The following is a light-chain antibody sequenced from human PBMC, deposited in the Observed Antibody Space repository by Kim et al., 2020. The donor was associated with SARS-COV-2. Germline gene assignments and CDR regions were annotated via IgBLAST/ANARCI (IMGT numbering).Light chain of an antibody. CDR2: GAS. CDR1: QSVSSKY. V-gene: IGKV3-20*01. J-gene: IGKJ2*01. Sequence: EIVLTQSPGTLSLSPGERATLSCRASQSVSSKYLAWYQQKPGQAPRLLIYGASSRASGIPDRFSGSGSGTDFTLTISRLEPEDFAVYYCQRYGGSPPHTFGQGTKLEI. CDR3: QRYGGSPPHT.